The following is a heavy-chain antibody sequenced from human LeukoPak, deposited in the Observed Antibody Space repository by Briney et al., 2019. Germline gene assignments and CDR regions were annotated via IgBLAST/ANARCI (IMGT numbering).Heavy chain of an antibody. CDR1: GYTFTSHG. CDR3: ARDQYYDSKGWFDP. Sequence: ASVKVSCKASGYTFTSHGITWEGQAPGQGLEWMGWISTYNVNTNYAQKLQGRVTMTTDTSTSTAYMELRSLRSDDTAVYYCARDQYYDSKGWFDPWGQGTLVTLSS. V-gene: IGHV1-18*04. D-gene: IGHD3-22*01. J-gene: IGHJ5*02. CDR2: ISTYNVNT.